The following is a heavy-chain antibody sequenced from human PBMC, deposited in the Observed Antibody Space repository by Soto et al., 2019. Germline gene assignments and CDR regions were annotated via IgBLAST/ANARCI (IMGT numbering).Heavy chain of an antibody. CDR3: ARLVYDTSGYRPA. V-gene: IGHV4-39*01. J-gene: IGHJ5*02. D-gene: IGHD3-22*01. CDR1: AGSTSPGSYY. Sequence: SQTFSHRKSGSAGSTSPGSYYLGCLRHPPGKGLEWIGSIYYSGSTYYNPSPKSRVTISVDTSKNQFSLKLSSVTAADTVVYLCARLVYDTSGYRPAWCQGPLV. CDR2: IYYSGST.